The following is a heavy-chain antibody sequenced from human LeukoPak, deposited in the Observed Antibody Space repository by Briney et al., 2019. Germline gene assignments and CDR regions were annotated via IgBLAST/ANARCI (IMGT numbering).Heavy chain of an antibody. CDR2: IQFDGGNR. D-gene: IGHD3-16*01. CDR1: GFTFSNYG. CDR3: AKQNARGGTYEPVRV. Sequence: PGGSLRLSCAAAGFTFSNYGMHWVRQAPGMGLEWVAFIQFDGGNRFYADSVKGRFTISRDNSKNTLSLQMNSLRVEDTAVYYCAKQNARGGTYEPVRVWGQAALVTVSS. J-gene: IGHJ4*02. V-gene: IGHV3-30*02.